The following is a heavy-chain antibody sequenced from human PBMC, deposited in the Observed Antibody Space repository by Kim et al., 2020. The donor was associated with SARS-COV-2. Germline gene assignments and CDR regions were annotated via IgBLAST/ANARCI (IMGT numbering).Heavy chain of an antibody. CDR2: ISGSGGST. D-gene: IGHD6-19*01. J-gene: IGHJ3*02. V-gene: IGHV3-23*01. CDR1: GFTFSSYA. Sequence: GGSLRLSCAASGFTFSSYAMSWVRQAPGKGLEWVSAISGSGGSTYYADSVKGRFTISRDNSKNTLYLQMNSLRAEVTAGYYCAKEVLLVRGWDTAAFDIWGQGTMVTVSS. CDR3: AKEVLLVRGWDTAAFDI.